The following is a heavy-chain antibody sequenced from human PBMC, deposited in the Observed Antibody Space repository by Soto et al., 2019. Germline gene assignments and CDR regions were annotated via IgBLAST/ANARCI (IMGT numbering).Heavy chain of an antibody. CDR3: ARARREYSGYDHDAFDI. CDR2: IYYSGST. D-gene: IGHD5-12*01. V-gene: IGHV4-31*03. J-gene: IGHJ3*02. CDR1: GGSISSGGYY. Sequence: SETLSLTCTVSGGSISSGGYYWSWIRQHPGKGLEWIGYIYYSGSTYYNPSLKSRVTISVDTSKNQFSLKLSSVTAADTAVYYCARARREYSGYDHDAFDIWGQGTMVTV.